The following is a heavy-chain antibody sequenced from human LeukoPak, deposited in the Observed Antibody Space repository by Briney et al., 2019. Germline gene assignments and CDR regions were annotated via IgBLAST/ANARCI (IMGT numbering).Heavy chain of an antibody. CDR2: ISYDGSNK. CDR1: GFTFSSYG. CDR3: AKEGSSGYYPTDY. D-gene: IGHD3-22*01. V-gene: IGHV3-30*18. J-gene: IGHJ4*02. Sequence: GRSLGLSCAASGFTFSSYGMHWVRQAPGKGLEWVAVISYDGSNKYYADSVKGRFTISRDNSKNTLYLQMNSLRAEDTAVYYCAKEGSSGYYPTDYWGQGTLVTVSS.